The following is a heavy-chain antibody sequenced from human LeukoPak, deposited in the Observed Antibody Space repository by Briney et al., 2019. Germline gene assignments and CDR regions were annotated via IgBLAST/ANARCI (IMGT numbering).Heavy chain of an antibody. J-gene: IGHJ4*02. Sequence: SETLSLTCTVSGGSLGGYYCSWVRQPPGKGLGWVGYTYTSGKTNFHPSLKSRVTISVDTSKNQFSLKLSSVTATDPAVYYCARQSCSSTACLHLLDFWGQGPLVTVSS. V-gene: IGHV4-4*09. D-gene: IGHD2-2*01. CDR1: GGSLGGYY. CDR3: ARQSCSSTACLHLLDF. CDR2: TYTSGKT.